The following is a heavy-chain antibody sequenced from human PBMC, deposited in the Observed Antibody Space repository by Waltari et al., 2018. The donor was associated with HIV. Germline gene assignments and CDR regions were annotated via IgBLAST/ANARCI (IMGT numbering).Heavy chain of an antibody. V-gene: IGHV7-4-1*02. CDR1: GYSFTTYD. CDR2: IHTNTGNP. Sequence: QVQLVQSGSELKKPGASVKVYGQASGYSFTTYDINWGRQAPGQGLEWMGWIHTNTGNPTYAQGFTGRFVFSLDTSVSTAYLQISSLKAEDTAVYYCARAVSPNWFDPWGQGTLVAVSS. CDR3: ARAVSPNWFDP. J-gene: IGHJ5*02.